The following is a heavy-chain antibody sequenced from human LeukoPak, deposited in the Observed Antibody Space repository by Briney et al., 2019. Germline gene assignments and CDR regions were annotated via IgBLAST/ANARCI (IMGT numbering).Heavy chain of an antibody. CDR2: IYYSGST. CDR3: AREELPWYFDI. D-gene: IGHD1-26*01. V-gene: IGHV4-59*01. CDR1: GGSISSYY. J-gene: IGHJ3*02. Sequence: SETLSLTCTVSGGSISSYYWSWIRQPPGKGLEWIGYIYYSGSTNYNPSLKSRVTISVDTSKNQFSLKLSSVTAADTAVYYCAREELPWYFDIWGQGTMVTVSS.